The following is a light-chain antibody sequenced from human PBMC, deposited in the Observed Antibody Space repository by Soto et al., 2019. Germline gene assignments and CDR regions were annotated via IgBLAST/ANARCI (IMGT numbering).Light chain of an antibody. Sequence: EIVLTQSPGTLSLSPGDRVTLSCRASQSVSRSYLTWYQQKSGQAPRLLIYGASSRATGIPDRFSGSGSGTDFTLTISRLEPDDFAVYYCQQFGSSPPVYTFGQGTKLEIK. CDR1: QSVSRSY. J-gene: IGKJ2*01. CDR3: QQFGSSPPVYT. CDR2: GAS. V-gene: IGKV3-20*01.